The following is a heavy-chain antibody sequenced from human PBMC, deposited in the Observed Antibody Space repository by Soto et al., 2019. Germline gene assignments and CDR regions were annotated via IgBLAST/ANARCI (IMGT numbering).Heavy chain of an antibody. J-gene: IGHJ5*01. D-gene: IGHD1-1*01. CDR2: ISYSETT. V-gene: IGHV4-61*01. CDR1: VCTVSSGRYS. Sequence: PSATLSLTCSVSVCTVSSGRYSWTWIRQPPGKGLEWIGNISYSETTNYNPSLRRRVTISLDTSKNQFSLTLTSVTAADTAVYYCARTAYDSTNLFRILDSWGQGTQGT. CDR3: ARTAYDSTNLFRILDS.